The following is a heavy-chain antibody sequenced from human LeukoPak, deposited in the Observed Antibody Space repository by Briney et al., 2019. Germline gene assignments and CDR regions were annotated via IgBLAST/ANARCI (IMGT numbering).Heavy chain of an antibody. V-gene: IGHV3-30-3*01. CDR2: ISYDGSNK. CDR3: AKGKGRSQIRAMVRGPFDF. CDR1: GFTFSSYA. D-gene: IGHD3-10*01. Sequence: PGGSLRLSCAASGFTFSSYAMHWVRQAPGKGLEWVAVISYDGSNKYYADSVKGRFTISRDNSKNTLFLQMNSLRVEDTAVYYCAKGKGRSQIRAMVRGPFDFWGQGTLVTVSS. J-gene: IGHJ4*02.